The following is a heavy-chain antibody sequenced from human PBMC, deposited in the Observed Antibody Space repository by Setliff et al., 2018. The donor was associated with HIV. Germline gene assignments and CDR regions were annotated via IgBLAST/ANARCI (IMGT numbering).Heavy chain of an antibody. CDR3: ARDAVTGTPGGYYFYYMDV. CDR1: GVSISSQY. CDR2: IYYNVNN. J-gene: IGHJ6*03. V-gene: IGHV4-59*11. D-gene: IGHD1-1*01. Sequence: SETLSLTCAVSGVSISSQYWSWIRQPPGKGLEWIGFIYYNVNNNYNPSLKSRVTISVDTSKNQFSLKLSSVTAADTAVYYCARDAVTGTPGGYYFYYMDVWGKGTTVTVSS.